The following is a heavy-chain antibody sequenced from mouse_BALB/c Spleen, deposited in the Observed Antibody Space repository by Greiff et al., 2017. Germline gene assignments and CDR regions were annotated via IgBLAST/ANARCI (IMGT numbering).Heavy chain of an antibody. CDR1: GYSITSDYA. CDR2: ISYSGST. Sequence: EVKLQESGPGLVKPSQSLSLTCTVTGYSITSDYAWNWIRQFPGNKLEWMGYISYSGSTSYNPSLKSRISITRDTSKNQFFLQLNSVTTEDTATYYCATREEGPDYFDYWGQGTTLTVSS. V-gene: IGHV3-2*02. CDR3: ATREEGPDYFDY. J-gene: IGHJ2*01.